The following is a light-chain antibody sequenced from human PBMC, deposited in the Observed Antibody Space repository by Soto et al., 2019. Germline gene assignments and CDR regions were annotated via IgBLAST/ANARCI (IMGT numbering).Light chain of an antibody. Sequence: GDRVTITCRASQSISSWLAWYQQKPGKAPKLLIYAASSLQSGVPSRFSGSGSGTAFTLTIRSLQPDDFSTYYCQQYNGYSRTFGQGTRWIS. J-gene: IGKJ1*01. CDR3: QQYNGYSRT. V-gene: IGKV1-5*01. CDR1: QSISSW. CDR2: AAS.